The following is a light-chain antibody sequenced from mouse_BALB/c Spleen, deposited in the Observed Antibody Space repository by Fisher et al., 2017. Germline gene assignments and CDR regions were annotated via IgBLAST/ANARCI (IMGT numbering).Light chain of an antibody. J-gene: IGKJ1*01. V-gene: IGKV4-59*01. Sequence: IVLTQSPAIMSASPGEKVTMTCSASSSVSYMHWYQQKSGTSPKLLIHRTSNLASGVPVRFSGSGSGTSYSLTIGTMEAEDAATYYCQQWSSNPPTFGGGTKLEIK. CDR1: SSVSY. CDR2: RTS. CDR3: QQWSSNPPT.